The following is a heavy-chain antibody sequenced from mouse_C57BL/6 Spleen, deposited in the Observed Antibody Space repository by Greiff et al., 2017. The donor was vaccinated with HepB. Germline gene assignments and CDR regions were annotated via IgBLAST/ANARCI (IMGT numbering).Heavy chain of an antibody. Sequence: EVQLQESGPGLVKPSQSLSLTCSVTGYSITSGYYWNWIRQFPGNKLEWMGYISYDGSNNYNPSLKNRISIARDTSKNQFFLKLNSVTTEDTATYNCARGRVYDYEDYAMDYWGQGTSVTVSS. CDR3: ARGRVYDYEDYAMDY. V-gene: IGHV3-6*01. CDR2: ISYDGSN. J-gene: IGHJ4*01. CDR1: GYSITSGYY. D-gene: IGHD2-4*01.